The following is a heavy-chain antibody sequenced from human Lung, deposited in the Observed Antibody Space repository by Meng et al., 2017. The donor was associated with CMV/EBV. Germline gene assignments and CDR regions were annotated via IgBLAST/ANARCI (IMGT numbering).Heavy chain of an antibody. CDR3: ARGGRGAAAGQDY. V-gene: IGHV4-59*01. CDR2: MYYSGST. D-gene: IGHD6-13*01. J-gene: IGHJ4*02. CDR1: GDSMNNYY. Sequence: SETLSLXXTVSGDSMNNYYWNWIRQPPGKGLEWIGYMYYSGSTNYNPSLKSRITISVDTSKNQFSLILSSVTAADTAVYYCARGGRGAAAGQDYWGQGPLVTVSS.